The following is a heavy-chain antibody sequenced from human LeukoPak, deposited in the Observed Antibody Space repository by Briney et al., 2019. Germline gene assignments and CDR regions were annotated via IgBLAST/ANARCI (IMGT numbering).Heavy chain of an antibody. CDR1: GFTFSSYW. Sequence: GGSLRLSCAASGFTFSSYWMHWVRQAPGKGLVWVSRINSDGSSSSYADSVKGRFTISRDNAKNTLYLRMNSLRAEDTAVYYCASSATVVPYYYYGMDVWGQGTTVTVSS. D-gene: IGHD4-23*01. CDR2: INSDGSSS. CDR3: ASSATVVPYYYYGMDV. J-gene: IGHJ6*02. V-gene: IGHV3-74*01.